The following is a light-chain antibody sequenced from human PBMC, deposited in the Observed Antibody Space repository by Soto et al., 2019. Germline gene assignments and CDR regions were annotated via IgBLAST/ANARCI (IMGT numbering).Light chain of an antibody. CDR3: ASWDDSLNGPV. CDR2: SDY. V-gene: IGLV1-44*01. CDR1: SSNIGSNA. J-gene: IGLJ2*01. Sequence: QSVLTHPPSASGTPGQRVTITCSGSSSNIGSNAVNWSQQLPGTAPKLLIYSDYQRPSGVPDRFSGSKSGTSASLAISGLRSEDEAAYYCASWDDSLNGPVFGGGPKLTVL.